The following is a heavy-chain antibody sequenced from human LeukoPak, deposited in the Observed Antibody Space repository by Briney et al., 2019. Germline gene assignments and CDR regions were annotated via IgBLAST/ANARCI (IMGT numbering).Heavy chain of an antibody. Sequence: GGSLRLSCAASGFTFSSYAMHWVRQAPGKGLEWVAVISYDGSNKYYADSVKGRFTISRDNSKNTLYLQKNSLSAEDTAVYYCAREVGGGGVIIIPFDYWGQRTLVTVSS. J-gene: IGHJ4*02. CDR3: AREVGGGGVIIIPFDY. CDR2: ISYDGSNK. CDR1: GFTFSSYA. D-gene: IGHD3-10*01. V-gene: IGHV3-30*04.